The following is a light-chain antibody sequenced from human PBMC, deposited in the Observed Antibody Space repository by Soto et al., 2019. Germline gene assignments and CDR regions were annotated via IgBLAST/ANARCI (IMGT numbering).Light chain of an antibody. Sequence: EIVLTQSPATLSLSPGDRATLSCRASQSVNSNYLAWYQQHPGQPPRLLIYGISTRATGIPARFSGSGSGTEFSLTISSLQSEDFAVYYCQQYSKWPITFGQGTRLEIK. CDR3: QQYSKWPIT. V-gene: IGKV3-15*01. CDR1: QSVNSN. J-gene: IGKJ5*01. CDR2: GIS.